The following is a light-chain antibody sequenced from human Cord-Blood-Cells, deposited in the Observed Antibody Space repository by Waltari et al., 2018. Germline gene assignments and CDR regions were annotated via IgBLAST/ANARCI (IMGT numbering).Light chain of an antibody. CDR3: CSYAGSYTFV. V-gene: IGLV2-11*01. Sequence: QSALTQPRAVSGSPGQSGNITCPGTSSNVCGSYQFAWYQQHPGKAPKPMIYDVSKRPSGVPDRFSGSKSGNTASLTISGLQAEDEADYYCCSYAGSYTFVFGTGTKVTVL. J-gene: IGLJ1*01. CDR2: DVS. CDR1: SSNVCGSYQ.